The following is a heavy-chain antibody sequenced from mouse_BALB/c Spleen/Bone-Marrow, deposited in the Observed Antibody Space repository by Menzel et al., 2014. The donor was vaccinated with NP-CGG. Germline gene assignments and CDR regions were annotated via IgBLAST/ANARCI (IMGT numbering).Heavy chain of an antibody. Sequence: QVQLQQSGAELARPGASVKLSCKASGYTFTSYWMQWVKQRPGQGLEWIGAIYPGDGDTRYTQKFKGKATLTADKSSSTAYMQLSSLASEDSVVYYCARGDYGSSYDYAMDYWGQGTSVPVSS. CDR2: IYPGDGDT. V-gene: IGHV1-87*01. D-gene: IGHD1-1*01. J-gene: IGHJ4*01. CDR1: GYTFTSYW. CDR3: ARGDYGSSYDYAMDY.